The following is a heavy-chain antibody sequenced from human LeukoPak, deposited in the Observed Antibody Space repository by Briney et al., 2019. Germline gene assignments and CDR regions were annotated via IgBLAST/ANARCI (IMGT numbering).Heavy chain of an antibody. CDR3: AKTSRVNSAYDSPFHY. CDR2: ISSSSSYI. J-gene: IGHJ4*02. Sequence: PGGSLRLSCAASGFTFSSYTMNWVRQAPGKGLEWVSLISSSSSYIFYADSVKGRFTISRDNSKNTLYLQMNSLRAEDTAIYYCAKTSRVNSAYDSPFHYWGLGTLVTVSS. V-gene: IGHV3-21*04. CDR1: GFTFSSYT. D-gene: IGHD5-12*01.